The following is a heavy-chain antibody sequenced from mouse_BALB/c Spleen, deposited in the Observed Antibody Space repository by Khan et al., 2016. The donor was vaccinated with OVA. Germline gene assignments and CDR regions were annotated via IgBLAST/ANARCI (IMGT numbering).Heavy chain of an antibody. Sequence: QVQLQQSGAELAKPGASVKMSCKASGYTFTNYWMHWVKQRPGQGLEWIGYINPNTIYTEYNQKFKDKATLTADTSSSTAYMQLRSLTSEDSAVYHCARRLPPYDYSMDYWGQGTSVTVSS. CDR2: INPNTIYT. CDR1: GYTFTNYW. CDR3: ARRLPPYDYSMDY. V-gene: IGHV1-7*01. D-gene: IGHD3-2*02. J-gene: IGHJ4*01.